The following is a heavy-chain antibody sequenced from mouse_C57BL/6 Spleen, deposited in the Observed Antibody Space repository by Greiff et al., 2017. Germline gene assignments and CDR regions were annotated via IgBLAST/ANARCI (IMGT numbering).Heavy chain of an antibody. J-gene: IGHJ4*01. Sequence: QVQLKQPGAELVKPGASVKLSCKASGYTFTSYWMHWVKQRPGQGLEWIGMIHPNSGSTNYNEKFKSKATLTVDKSSSTAYMQLSSLTSEDSAVYYCARSYGNAMYYWGQGTSVTVSS. CDR3: ARSYGNAMYY. D-gene: IGHD1-1*01. V-gene: IGHV1-64*01. CDR1: GYTFTSYW. CDR2: IHPNSGST.